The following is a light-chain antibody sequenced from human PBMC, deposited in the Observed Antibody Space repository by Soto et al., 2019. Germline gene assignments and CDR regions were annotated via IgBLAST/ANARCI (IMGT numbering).Light chain of an antibody. J-gene: IGKJ1*01. V-gene: IGKV3-15*01. CDR1: QNVMYN. CDR2: GAS. CDR3: QQYSRGPRT. Sequence: EIVRTQSPATLSVSPGGRATLSCRASQNVMYNLAWYQQKPGQAPRLLVYGASTRATDAPPRFRGSGSGKEFSLTISSRQSEDYATYFCQQYSRGPRTFGQGSRVEIK.